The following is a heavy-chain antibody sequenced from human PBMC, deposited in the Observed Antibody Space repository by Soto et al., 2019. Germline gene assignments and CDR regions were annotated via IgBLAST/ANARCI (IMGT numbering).Heavy chain of an antibody. CDR3: ARVVSVKYRQNWCDP. V-gene: IGHV4-34*01. J-gene: IGHJ5*02. CDR2: INHSGST. D-gene: IGHD6-6*01. CDR1: GGSFSGYY. Sequence: QVQLQQWGAGLLKPSETLSLTCAVYGGSFSGYYWSWIRQPPGKGLEWIGEINHSGSTNYNPSLKSRVTISVDTSKNQFSLKLSSVTAADTAVYYCARVVSVKYRQNWCDPWGQGTLVTVSS.